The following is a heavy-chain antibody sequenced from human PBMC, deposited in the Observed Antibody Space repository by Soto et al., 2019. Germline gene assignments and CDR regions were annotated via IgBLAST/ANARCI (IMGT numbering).Heavy chain of an antibody. CDR1: GGTFSSYA. Sequence: VQLVQSGAEVKKPGSSVKVSCKASGGTFSSYAISWVRQAPGQGLGWMGGIIPIFGTANYAQKFQGRVTITADKSTSTAYMELSSLRSEDTAVYYCAREDFECDDRGHAFDIWGQGTMVTVSS. CDR3: AREDFECDDRGHAFDI. D-gene: IGHD3-9*01. J-gene: IGHJ3*02. V-gene: IGHV1-69*06. CDR2: IIPIFGTA.